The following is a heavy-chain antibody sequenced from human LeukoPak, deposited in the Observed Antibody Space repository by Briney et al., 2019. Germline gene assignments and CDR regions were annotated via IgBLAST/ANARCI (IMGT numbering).Heavy chain of an antibody. D-gene: IGHD2-2*01. CDR3: AGGEAGENFGITSCYAGIHY. Sequence: SQTLSLTCTVSGGSISSGGYYWSWIRQHPGKGLEWIGYIYYSGSTYYDPSLKSRVTISVDTSKNQFALKLSSVTAAGTAVYYCAGGEAGENFGITSCYAGIHYWGEGTLVTVSS. J-gene: IGHJ4*02. CDR2: IYYSGST. V-gene: IGHV4-31*03. CDR1: GGSISSGGYY.